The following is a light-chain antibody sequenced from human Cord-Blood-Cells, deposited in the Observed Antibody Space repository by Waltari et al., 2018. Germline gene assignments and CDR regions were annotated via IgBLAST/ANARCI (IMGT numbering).Light chain of an antibody. CDR2: DVS. CDR1: SSDVGGYNY. Sequence: QSALTQPRSVSGSPGQSVTISCTGTSSDVGGYNYVSWYQQHPGKAPKLMIYDVSKLPSGVPDRVSGSKSGNTASLTISGHQAEDEADYYCCSYAGSYTFVFGGGTKLTVL. CDR3: CSYAGSYTFV. J-gene: IGLJ2*01. V-gene: IGLV2-11*01.